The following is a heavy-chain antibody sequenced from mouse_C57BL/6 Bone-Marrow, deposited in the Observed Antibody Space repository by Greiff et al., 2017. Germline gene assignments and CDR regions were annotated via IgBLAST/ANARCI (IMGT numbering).Heavy chain of an antibody. Sequence: QVQLQQPGAELVKPGASVKMSCKASGYTFTSYWITWVKQRPGQGLEWIGDIYPGSGSTNYNEKFKSKATLTVDTSSSTAYMQLSSLTSEDSAVYYCARRPNYYAMDYWSQGTSVTDSS. J-gene: IGHJ4*01. CDR3: ARRPNYYAMDY. CDR1: GYTFTSYW. CDR2: IYPGSGST. V-gene: IGHV1-55*01.